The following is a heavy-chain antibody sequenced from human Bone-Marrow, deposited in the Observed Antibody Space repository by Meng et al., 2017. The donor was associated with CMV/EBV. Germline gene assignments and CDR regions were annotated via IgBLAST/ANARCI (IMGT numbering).Heavy chain of an antibody. CDR3: ATTVAGDYFDY. CDR1: GGSFSGYY. J-gene: IGHJ4*02. CDR2: IKHSGST. Sequence: SQTLSLTCAVYGGSFSGYYWSWIRQPPGKGLEWIGEIKHSGSTNYNPSLKSRVTIAVDTSKNHFSLKLSSVTAADTVVYYCATTVAGDYFDYWGQGTLVTVSS. V-gene: IGHV4-34*01. D-gene: IGHD6-19*01.